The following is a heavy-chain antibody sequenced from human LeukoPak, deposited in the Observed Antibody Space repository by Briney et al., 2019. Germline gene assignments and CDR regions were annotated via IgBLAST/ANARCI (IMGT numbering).Heavy chain of an antibody. J-gene: IGHJ4*02. CDR1: GGTFSSYA. Sequence: SAKVSCKASGGTFSSYAISWVRQAPGQGLEWMGRIIPILGIANYAQKFQGRVTITADKSTSTAYMELSSLRSEDTAVYYCARVDGSSWFDYWGQGTLVTVSS. D-gene: IGHD6-13*01. CDR3: ARVDGSSWFDY. V-gene: IGHV1-69*04. CDR2: IIPILGIA.